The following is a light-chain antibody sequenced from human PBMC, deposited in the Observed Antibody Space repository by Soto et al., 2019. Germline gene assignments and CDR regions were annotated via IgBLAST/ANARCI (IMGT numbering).Light chain of an antibody. CDR1: QSIDTY. J-gene: IGKJ1*01. Sequence: DIQMTQSPSSLSASVGDRVTITCRASQSIDTYLNWYQRKPGKAPNVLIYAASNLQSGVPTRFSGSGSGTDFTLTISSLQPEDFATYYCQQSYSVPRTFGLGTKVEIK. CDR3: QQSYSVPRT. V-gene: IGKV1-39*01. CDR2: AAS.